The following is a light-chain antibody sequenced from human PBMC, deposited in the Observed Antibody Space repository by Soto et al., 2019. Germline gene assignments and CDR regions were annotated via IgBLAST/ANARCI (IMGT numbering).Light chain of an antibody. Sequence: EIVLTQSPGTLSLSPGERATLSCRTSESVTSTYLAGYQQKPGQPPRLLIYAASSRATGIPDRFSGSGSGTDFTLTISRLEPEDFAVYYCQVFGSSPRYTFGRGTKLEIK. J-gene: IGKJ2*01. CDR2: AAS. CDR3: QVFGSSPRYT. CDR1: ESVTSTY. V-gene: IGKV3-20*01.